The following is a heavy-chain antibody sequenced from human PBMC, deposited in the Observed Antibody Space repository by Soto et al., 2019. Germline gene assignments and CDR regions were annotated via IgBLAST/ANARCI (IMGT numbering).Heavy chain of an antibody. V-gene: IGHV1-8*01. Sequence: ASVKVSCKASGYTFTSYDINWVRQATGQGLEWMGWMNPNSGNTGYEQKFQGRVTMTRNTSISTAYMELSSLRSEDTAVYYCARGVTPSMYSSSAKNYYYYYMDVWGKGTTVTVSS. CDR2: MNPNSGNT. CDR3: ARGVTPSMYSSSAKNYYYYYMDV. CDR1: GYTFTSYD. D-gene: IGHD6-6*01. J-gene: IGHJ6*03.